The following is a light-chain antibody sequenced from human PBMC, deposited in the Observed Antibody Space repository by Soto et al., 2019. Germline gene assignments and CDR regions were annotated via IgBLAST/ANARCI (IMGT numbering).Light chain of an antibody. CDR3: QQYDSLPFT. V-gene: IGKV1-33*01. J-gene: IGKJ2*01. CDR2: DAS. CDR1: KDIKNY. Sequence: DIQMTQSPSSLSASVGDRVTITCQASKDIKNYLNWYQQKPGRAPKLLIYDASNLETGVPSKFSGSGSGADFAFTISSLHPEDIATYYCQQYDSLPFTFGQGTKLEIK.